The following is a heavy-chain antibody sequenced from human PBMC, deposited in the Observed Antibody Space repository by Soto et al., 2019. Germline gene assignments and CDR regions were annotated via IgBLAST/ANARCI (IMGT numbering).Heavy chain of an antibody. Sequence: QVQLVESGGGVVQPGRSLRLSCAPSGFTFSNYGMHWVRQAPGKGLEWVAVILSDGSDKHHADSVKGRFTISRDNSRNTLYLQMDSLRPEDTAVYYCVRDDIGDPNGFDIWGQGTMVTVSS. V-gene: IGHV3-33*01. J-gene: IGHJ3*02. D-gene: IGHD2-15*01. CDR3: VRDDIGDPNGFDI. CDR2: ILSDGSDK. CDR1: GFTFSNYG.